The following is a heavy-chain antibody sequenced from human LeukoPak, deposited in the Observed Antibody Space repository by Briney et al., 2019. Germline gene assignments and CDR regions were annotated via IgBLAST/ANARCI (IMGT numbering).Heavy chain of an antibody. J-gene: IGHJ4*02. Sequence: SETLSLTCTVSGGSISSSCYYSGWIRHPPGKGLEWIGSIYYSGSTYYNPSLKSRVTISGDTSKNQFSLKLSSVTAADTAVFYCARRSQTAAGRGIDYWGQGTLVTVSS. V-gene: IGHV4-39*01. CDR1: GGSISSSCYY. D-gene: IGHD6-13*01. CDR3: ARRSQTAAGRGIDY. CDR2: IYYSGST.